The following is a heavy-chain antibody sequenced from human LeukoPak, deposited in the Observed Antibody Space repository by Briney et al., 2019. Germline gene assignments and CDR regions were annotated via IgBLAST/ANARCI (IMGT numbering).Heavy chain of an antibody. Sequence: PSETLSLTCTVSGGSISSYYWSWIRQPPGKGLEWIGYIYYSGSTNYNPSLKSRVTISVDTSKNQFSLKLSSVTAADTAVYYCARGIVGASYYYCMDVWGKGTTVTVSS. CDR3: ARGIVGASYYYCMDV. D-gene: IGHD1-26*01. J-gene: IGHJ6*03. CDR2: IYYSGST. CDR1: GGSISSYY. V-gene: IGHV4-59*01.